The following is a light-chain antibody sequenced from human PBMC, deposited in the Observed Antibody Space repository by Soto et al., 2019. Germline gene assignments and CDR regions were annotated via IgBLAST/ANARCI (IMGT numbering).Light chain of an antibody. CDR1: KSNIGNNY. J-gene: IGLJ3*02. Sequence: QSVLTQPPSVSAAPGQKVTISCSGSKSNIGNNYVSWYQQLPGTAPKLHIYDNNRRPSGIPDRFSGSKSGTSATLGITGLQSGDEADYYCGTWDTSLIAGVFGGGTKLTVL. CDR2: DNN. CDR3: GTWDTSLIAGV. V-gene: IGLV1-51*01.